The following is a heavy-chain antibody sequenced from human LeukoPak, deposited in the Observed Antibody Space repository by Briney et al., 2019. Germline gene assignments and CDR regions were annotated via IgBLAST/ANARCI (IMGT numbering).Heavy chain of an antibody. CDR3: ARYYCSSTSCYGFDY. D-gene: IGHD2-2*01. CDR2: IYPGDSDT. CDR1: GYSFTSYW. J-gene: IGHJ4*02. Sequence: GGSLRLSSKGAGYSFTSYWIGWVRQMPGKGLEWVGIIYPGDSDTRYSPSFQGQVTISADKSISTAYLQWSSLKASDTAMYYCARYYCSSTSCYGFDYWGQGTLVTVSS. V-gene: IGHV5-51*01.